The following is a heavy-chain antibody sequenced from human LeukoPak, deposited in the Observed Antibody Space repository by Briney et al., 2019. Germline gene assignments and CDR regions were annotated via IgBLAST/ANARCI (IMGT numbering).Heavy chain of an antibody. Sequence: PEGSLRLSCAVSQFTFSDHYMSWIRQAPGKGLEWLSSISSKGDHTNYADSVKGRFTISRDNAKESLFLHMNNLRAEDTAVYFCARGSFSGFPAINVTGVQGAFDIWGQGTVVSVSS. V-gene: IGHV3-11*05. CDR1: QFTFSDHY. J-gene: IGHJ3*02. D-gene: IGHD3-22*01. CDR2: ISSKGDHT. CDR3: ARGSFSGFPAINVTGVQGAFDI.